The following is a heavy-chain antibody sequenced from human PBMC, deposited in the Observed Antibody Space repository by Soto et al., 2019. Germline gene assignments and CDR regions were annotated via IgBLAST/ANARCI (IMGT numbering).Heavy chain of an antibody. Sequence: SETLSLTCTVSGGSISSSSYYWGWIRQPPGKGLEWIGTIYYTGSTYYNPSLKSRVTISVDTSKSQFSLKLNSVTAADTAVYYCARTGTYYYGMDVWGQGTTIT. CDR2: IYYTGST. D-gene: IGHD3-10*01. CDR1: GGSISSSSYY. J-gene: IGHJ6*01. CDR3: ARTGTYYYGMDV. V-gene: IGHV4-39*01.